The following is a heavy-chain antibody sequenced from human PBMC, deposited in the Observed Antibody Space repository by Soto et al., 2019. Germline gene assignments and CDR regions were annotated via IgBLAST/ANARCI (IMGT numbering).Heavy chain of an antibody. Sequence: SETLSLTCTVSGDSITASYSNWACVRQPPGKGLEWIGTFYYSGTTSQNPPLRSRITISGDTSRNQFSLNLRSVTAADSGVYYCAKLVRDDVRRSDLDHWGQGTLVTVSS. CDR1: GDSITASYSN. J-gene: IGHJ4*02. CDR2: FYYSGTT. V-gene: IGHV4-39*01. CDR3: AKLVRDDVRRSDLDH. D-gene: IGHD3-10*02.